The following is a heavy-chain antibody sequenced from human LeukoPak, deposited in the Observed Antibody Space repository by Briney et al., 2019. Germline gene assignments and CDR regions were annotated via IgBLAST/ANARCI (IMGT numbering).Heavy chain of an antibody. CDR2: IYYSGST. J-gene: IGHJ5*02. CDR1: GYSISSSNW. Sequence: SDTLSLTCAVSGYSISSSNWWGWIRQHPGKGLEWIGYIYYSGSTYYNPSLKSRVTISVDTSKNQFSLKLSSVTAADTAVYYCARDQVNWFDPWGQGTLVTVSS. V-gene: IGHV4-28*03. CDR3: ARDQVNWFDP.